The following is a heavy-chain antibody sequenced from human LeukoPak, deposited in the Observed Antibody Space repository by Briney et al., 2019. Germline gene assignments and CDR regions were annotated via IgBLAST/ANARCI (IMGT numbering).Heavy chain of an antibody. J-gene: IGHJ4*02. CDR1: GFTFDDCA. D-gene: IGHD3-10*01. CDR2: ISWNSGRI. Sequence: GGSLRLSCAASGFTFDDCAMHWVRQAPGKGLEWVSGISWNSGRIGYADSVKGRFTISRDNAKNSLYLQMNSLRAEDTALYYCVKDRVWFGELLNPLFDNWGQGTLVTVSS. V-gene: IGHV3-9*01. CDR3: VKDRVWFGELLNPLFDN.